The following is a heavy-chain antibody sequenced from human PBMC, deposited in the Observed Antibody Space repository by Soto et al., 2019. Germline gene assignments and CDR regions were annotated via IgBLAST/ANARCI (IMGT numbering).Heavy chain of an antibody. CDR1: GFTFSSYG. CDR2: IWYDGSNK. V-gene: IGHV3-33*01. D-gene: IGHD1-1*01. J-gene: IGHJ6*02. Sequence: QVQLVESWGGVVQPGRSLRLSCAASGFTFSSYGMHWVRQAPGKGLEWVAVIWYDGSNKYYADYVKGRFTISRDNSKNTLYLQMNSLRAEDTAVYYCARDGAIRTYYYYYGMDVWGQGTTVTASS. CDR3: ARDGAIRTYYYYYGMDV.